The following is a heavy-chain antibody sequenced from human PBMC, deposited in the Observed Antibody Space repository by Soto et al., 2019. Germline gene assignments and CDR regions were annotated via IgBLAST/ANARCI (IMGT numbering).Heavy chain of an antibody. V-gene: IGHV4-34*01. CDR1: GGSFSGYY. CDR2: INHSGST. Sequence: QVQLQQWGAGLLKPSETLSLTCAVYGGSFSGYYWSWIRQPPGKGLEWIGEINHSGSTNYNPSLKARLTNSVNTSKNELSLKLSSVTAADTAVYYCARGPSRGQENGACDIWGQGTMVTVSS. J-gene: IGHJ3*02. D-gene: IGHD2-8*01. CDR3: ARGPSRGQENGACDI.